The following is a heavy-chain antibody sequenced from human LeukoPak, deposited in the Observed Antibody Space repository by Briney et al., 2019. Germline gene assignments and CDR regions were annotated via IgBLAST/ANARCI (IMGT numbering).Heavy chain of an antibody. V-gene: IGHV3-7*01. CDR1: GFTFSSYW. CDR3: VRDRWLGSSANHLDY. Sequence: PGGSLRLSCAASGFTFSSYWMNWVRQAPGKGLEWVANIKEDGGEDYADSVKGRFTISRDNAKNSLYLQMNSLRAEDTAVYYCVRDRWLGSSANHLDYWGRGTLVTVSS. J-gene: IGHJ4*02. D-gene: IGHD1-14*01. CDR2: IKEDGGE.